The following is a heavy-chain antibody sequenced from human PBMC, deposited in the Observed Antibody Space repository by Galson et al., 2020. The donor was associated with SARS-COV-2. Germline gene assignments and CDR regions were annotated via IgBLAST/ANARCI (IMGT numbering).Heavy chain of an antibody. Sequence: SETLSLTCTVSGASISSSSYYWGWIRQPPGKGLEWIGNIDYSGTTYYNPSLKSRITISVDTSKNQFSLRLSSVTAADTAVYYCARDRGYYYVERGWFDPWGQGTLVTVSS. D-gene: IGHD3-22*01. J-gene: IGHJ5*02. CDR2: IDYSGTT. CDR3: ARDRGYYYVERGWFDP. CDR1: GASISSSSYY. V-gene: IGHV4-39*07.